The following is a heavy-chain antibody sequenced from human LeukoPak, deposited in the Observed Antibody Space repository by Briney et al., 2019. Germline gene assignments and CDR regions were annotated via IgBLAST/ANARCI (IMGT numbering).Heavy chain of an antibody. CDR3: ARTDPVYSSGWYLNWFDP. CDR2: IYYSGST. D-gene: IGHD6-19*01. J-gene: IGHJ5*02. V-gene: IGHV4-30-4*01. Sequence: SETLSLTCTVSGGSISSGDYYWSWIRQPPGKGLEWIGYIYYSGSTNYNPSLKSRVTISVDTSKNQFSLKLSSVTAADTAVYYCARTDPVYSSGWYLNWFDPWGQGTLVTVSS. CDR1: GGSISSGDYY.